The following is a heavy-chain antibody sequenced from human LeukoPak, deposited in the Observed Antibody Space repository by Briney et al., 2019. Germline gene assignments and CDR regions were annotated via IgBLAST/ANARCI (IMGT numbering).Heavy chain of an antibody. D-gene: IGHD5-12*01. CDR2: TYWNDDK. V-gene: IGHV2-5*01. Sequence: SGPTLVNPTQTLTLTCIFSGFSLSTSGGGVGWIRQPPGKALECLALTYWNDDKRYNPSLKSKLTITKDTSKNQVVLTMTNMDPVDTATYYCAHRLGRGYSGYDTSTYFDYWGQGTLVTVSS. CDR3: AHRLGRGYSGYDTSTYFDY. J-gene: IGHJ4*02. CDR1: GFSLSTSGGG.